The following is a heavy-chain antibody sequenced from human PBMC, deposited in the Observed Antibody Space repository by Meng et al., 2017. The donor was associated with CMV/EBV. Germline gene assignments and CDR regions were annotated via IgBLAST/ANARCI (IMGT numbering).Heavy chain of an antibody. CDR3: AKVGATAYYYYGMDV. J-gene: IGHJ6*02. CDR2: INSDGSST. Sequence: GGSLRLSCKGSGYSFTSYWIGWVRQAPGKGLVWVSRINSDGSSTSYADSVKGRFTISRDNAKNTLYLQMNSLRAEDTAVYYCAKVGATAYYYYGMDVWGQGTTVTVSS. CDR1: GYSFTSYW. D-gene: IGHD1-26*01. V-gene: IGHV3-74*01.